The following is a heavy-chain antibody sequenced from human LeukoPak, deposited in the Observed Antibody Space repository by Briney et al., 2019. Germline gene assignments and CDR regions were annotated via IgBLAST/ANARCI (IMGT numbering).Heavy chain of an antibody. Sequence: ASVKVSCNASGYTFTSYYMHWVRQAPGQGLEWMGIINPSGGSTSYAQKFQGRVTITADKSTSTAYMELSSLRSEDTAVYYCARDPPWLTEGHTVVTPHAADYWGQGTLVTVSS. V-gene: IGHV1-46*01. J-gene: IGHJ4*02. D-gene: IGHD4-23*01. CDR3: ARDPPWLTEGHTVVTPHAADY. CDR2: INPSGGST. CDR1: GYTFTSYY.